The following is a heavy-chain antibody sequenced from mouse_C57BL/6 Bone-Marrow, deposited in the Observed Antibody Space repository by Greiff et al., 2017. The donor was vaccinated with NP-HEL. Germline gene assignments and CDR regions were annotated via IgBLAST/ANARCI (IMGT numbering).Heavy chain of an antibody. CDR1: GFSLTSYG. J-gene: IGHJ3*01. V-gene: IGHV2-2*01. CDR3: ARQANWAWFAY. Sequence: VKLQESGPGLVQPSQSLSITCTVSGFSLTSYGVHWVRQSPGKGLEWLGVIWSGGSTDYNAAFIYRLSISKDNSKSQVFFKMNSLQADDTAIYYCARQANWAWFAYWGQGTLVTVSA. CDR2: IWSGGST. D-gene: IGHD4-1*01.